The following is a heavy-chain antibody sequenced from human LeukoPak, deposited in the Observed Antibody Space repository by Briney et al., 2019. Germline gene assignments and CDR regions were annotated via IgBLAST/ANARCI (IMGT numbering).Heavy chain of an antibody. J-gene: IGHJ4*02. V-gene: IGHV3-23*01. D-gene: IGHD3-22*01. CDR1: GFTFSSYA. CDR2: ISGSGGST. Sequence: GGSLRLSCAASGFTFSSYAMSWVRQPPGKGLEWVSAISGSGGSTYYADSVRRRFTISRDNSKNTLYLQMNSLRAEDTAVYYCAKAQLGYYYGSSDIGYYFDYWGQGTLVTVSS. CDR3: AKAQLGYYYGSSDIGYYFDY.